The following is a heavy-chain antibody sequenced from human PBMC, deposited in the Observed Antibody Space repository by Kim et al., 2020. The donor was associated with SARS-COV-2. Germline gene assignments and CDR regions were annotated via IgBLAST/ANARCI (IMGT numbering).Heavy chain of an antibody. CDR2: INSDGSST. Sequence: GGSLRLSCAASGFTFSSYWMHWVRQAPGKGLVWVSRINSDGSSTSYADSVKGRFTISRDNAKNTLYLQMNSLRAEDTAVYYCARDPGDVDTVLWGYGMDVWGQGTTVTVSS. V-gene: IGHV3-74*01. J-gene: IGHJ6*02. CDR3: ARDPGDVDTVLWGYGMDV. CDR1: GFTFSSYW. D-gene: IGHD5-18*01.